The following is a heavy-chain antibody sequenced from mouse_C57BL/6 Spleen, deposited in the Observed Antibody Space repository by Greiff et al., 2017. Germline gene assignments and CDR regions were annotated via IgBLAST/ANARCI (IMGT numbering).Heavy chain of an antibody. CDR2: INPSDSDT. J-gene: IGHJ4*01. D-gene: IGHD1-1*01. CDR1: GYTLTSYW. Sequence: QVQLQQPGAELVKPGASVKVSCKASGYTLTSYWMHWVKQRPGQGLEWIGRINPSDSDTNYNQKFKGKATLTVDKSSSTAYMQLSSLTSEDSAVYYCAIASTVVATWYARDYWGQGTSVTVSS. V-gene: IGHV1-74*01. CDR3: AIASTVVATWYARDY.